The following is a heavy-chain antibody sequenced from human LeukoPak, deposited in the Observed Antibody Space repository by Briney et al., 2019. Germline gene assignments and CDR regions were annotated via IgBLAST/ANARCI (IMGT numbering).Heavy chain of an antibody. Sequence: SETLSLTCTVSGGSISNAAYYWSWIRHLPGRGLEWIGYIYYGGNSYYNPSLKSRIVILIDTSRDQFSPQLTSVTAADTAVYYCARTLYHYGSGSYSMDVWGQGPTVTVSS. D-gene: IGHD3-10*01. CDR1: GGSISNAAYY. V-gene: IGHV4-31*03. CDR2: IYYGGNS. J-gene: IGHJ6*02. CDR3: ARTLYHYGSGSYSMDV.